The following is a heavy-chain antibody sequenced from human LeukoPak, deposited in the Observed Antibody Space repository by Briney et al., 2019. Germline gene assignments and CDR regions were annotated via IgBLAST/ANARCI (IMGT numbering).Heavy chain of an antibody. CDR3: ARNLYGTGEFDY. V-gene: IGHV1-8*01. CDR2: MTPNSGNT. Sequence: SVKLSCKASGYTFTSFDINWVRQPTGQGLEWVGWMTPNSGNTGYAQKFQGRVTMTRDTSIGTAYMELSSLRSEDTAVYFCARNLYGTGEFDYWGQGTLVTVSS. J-gene: IGHJ4*02. CDR1: GYTFTSFD. D-gene: IGHD7-27*01.